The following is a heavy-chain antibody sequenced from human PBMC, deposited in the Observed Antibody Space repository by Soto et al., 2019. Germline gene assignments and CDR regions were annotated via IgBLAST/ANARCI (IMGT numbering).Heavy chain of an antibody. Sequence: QPGGSLRLSCAASGFTFSSYAMHWVRQAPGKGLEWVAVISYDGSNRYYADSVKGRLSISRDNSKNTVSLLMNSLRAEDTAVYFCARGSSGYISSWYYFDYWGRGTLVTVSS. J-gene: IGHJ4*02. V-gene: IGHV3-30-3*01. CDR1: GFTFSSYA. CDR2: ISYDGSNR. D-gene: IGHD6-13*01. CDR3: ARGSSGYISSWYYFDY.